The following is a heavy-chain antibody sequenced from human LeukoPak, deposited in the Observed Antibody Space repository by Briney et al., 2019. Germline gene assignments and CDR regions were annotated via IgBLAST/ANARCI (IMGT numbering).Heavy chain of an antibody. D-gene: IGHD3-9*01. J-gene: IGHJ4*02. CDR2: DSKTDGGTT. CDR3: TTWIYNILTGYNGY. Sequence: DSKTDGGTTDSAAPVKGRCTISRDDSKTTLYLQMNSLKTEDTGVYYCTTWIYNILTGYNGYWGQGTLVTVSS. V-gene: IGHV3-15*04.